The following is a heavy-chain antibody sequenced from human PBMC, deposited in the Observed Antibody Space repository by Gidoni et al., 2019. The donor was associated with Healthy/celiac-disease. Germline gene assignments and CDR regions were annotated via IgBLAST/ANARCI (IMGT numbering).Heavy chain of an antibody. CDR3: AKDRDRGDFWSGYLRKPTYYFDY. V-gene: IGHV3-23*01. CDR2: ISGSGGST. CDR1: GFTFSSYA. D-gene: IGHD3-3*01. Sequence: EVQLLESGGGLVQPGGSLRLSCAASGFTFSSYAMSWVRQAPGKGLEWVSAISGSGGSTYYADSVKGRFTISRDNSKNTLYLQMNSLRAEDTAVYYCAKDRDRGDFWSGYLRKPTYYFDYWGQGTLVTVSS. J-gene: IGHJ4*02.